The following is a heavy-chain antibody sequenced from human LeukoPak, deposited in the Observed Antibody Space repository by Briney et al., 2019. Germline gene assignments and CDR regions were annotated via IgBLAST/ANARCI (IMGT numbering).Heavy chain of an antibody. J-gene: IGHJ3*02. V-gene: IGHV4-59*01. CDR1: GGSISSYY. D-gene: IGHD6-6*01. CDR2: VYYSGNT. Sequence: PSETLSLTCTVSGGSISSYYWNWIRQPPGKGLEWIGYVYYSGNTNYNPSLRSRVTISIDTSKNQFSLNLKSVTAADTAIYYCAREGLAARRGAFDIWGQGTVVSVSS. CDR3: AREGLAARRGAFDI.